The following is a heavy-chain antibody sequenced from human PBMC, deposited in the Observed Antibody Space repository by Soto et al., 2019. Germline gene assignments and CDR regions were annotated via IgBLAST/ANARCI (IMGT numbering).Heavy chain of an antibody. D-gene: IGHD1-1*01. Sequence: QVQLVQSGAEVKKPGASVKVSCKASGYTFTSFGIRWVRQAPGQGLEWMGWISAYNGNTNYAQNLQGRVTMTTDTSTSTANRKPSSLMTSETSVDSCAKDYPRGTDAIDIWGQGTMVIVSS. J-gene: IGHJ3*02. CDR2: ISAYNGNT. CDR1: GYTFTSFG. V-gene: IGHV1-18*01. CDR3: AKDYPRGTDAIDI.